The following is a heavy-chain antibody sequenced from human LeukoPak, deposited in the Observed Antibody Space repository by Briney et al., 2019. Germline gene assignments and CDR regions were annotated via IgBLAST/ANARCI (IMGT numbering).Heavy chain of an antibody. Sequence: ASETLSLTCSVSGGSINNFYWSWIRQSPGMGLEYIGYIFYTGSTNYNPSLKGRVSISIDTSRNQFSLRLNSVTAADTAVYYCARAGDWNDLPYWGQGILVIVSS. CDR2: IFYTGST. V-gene: IGHV4-59*01. CDR3: ARAGDWNDLPY. J-gene: IGHJ4*02. CDR1: GGSINNFY. D-gene: IGHD1-1*01.